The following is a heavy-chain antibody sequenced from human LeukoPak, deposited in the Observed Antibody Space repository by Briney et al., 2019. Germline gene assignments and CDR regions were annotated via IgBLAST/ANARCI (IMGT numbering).Heavy chain of an antibody. CDR3: AKVGGAYTNYYDMDV. CDR2: ISSTSEYI. Sequence: GGSLRLSCAASGFTFGPYTMNWVRQAPGKGLEWVSSISSTSEYIYYADSVKGRFTISRDNSKNTLYLQMNSLRAEDTAVYYCAKVGGAYTNYYDMDVWGQGTTVTVSS. CDR1: GFTFGPYT. V-gene: IGHV3-21*01. J-gene: IGHJ6*02. D-gene: IGHD2-2*02.